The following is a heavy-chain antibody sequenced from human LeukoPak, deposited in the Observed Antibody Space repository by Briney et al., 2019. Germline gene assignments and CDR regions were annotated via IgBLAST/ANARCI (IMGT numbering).Heavy chain of an antibody. CDR3: ARDISHHHSGELLFPLDY. CDR2: INPNSGGT. Sequence: GASVKVSCKASGYTFTGYYMHWVRQAPGQGLEWMEWINPNSGGTNYAQKFQGRVTMTRDTSISTAYMELSRLRSDDTAVYYCARDISHHHSGELLFPLDYWGQGTLVTVSS. CDR1: GYTFTGYY. V-gene: IGHV1-2*02. J-gene: IGHJ4*02. D-gene: IGHD3-10*01.